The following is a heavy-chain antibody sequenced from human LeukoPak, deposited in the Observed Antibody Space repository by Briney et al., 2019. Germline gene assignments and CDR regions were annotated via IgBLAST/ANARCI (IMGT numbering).Heavy chain of an antibody. J-gene: IGHJ4*02. D-gene: IGHD2-2*01. Sequence: PGGSLRLSCAASGFTFDDYAMHWVRQAPGKGLEWVSGISWNSGSIGYADSVKGRFTISRDNAKNSLYLQMNSLRAEDTALYYCAKEQTGGEYQPLDYWGQGTLVTVSS. CDR1: GFTFDDYA. V-gene: IGHV3-9*01. CDR3: AKEQTGGEYQPLDY. CDR2: ISWNSGSI.